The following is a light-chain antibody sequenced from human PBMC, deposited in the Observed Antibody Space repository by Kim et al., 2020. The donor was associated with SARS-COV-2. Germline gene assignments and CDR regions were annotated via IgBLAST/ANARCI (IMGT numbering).Light chain of an antibody. CDR1: KLGDKY. Sequence: SYELTQPPSVSVSPGQTASITCSGDKLGDKYACWYQQKPGQSPVLVIYQGNKRPSGIPERFSGSNSGNTATLTISGTQAMDEADYYCQAWDSSTVV. V-gene: IGLV3-1*01. J-gene: IGLJ2*01. CDR3: QAWDSSTVV. CDR2: QGN.